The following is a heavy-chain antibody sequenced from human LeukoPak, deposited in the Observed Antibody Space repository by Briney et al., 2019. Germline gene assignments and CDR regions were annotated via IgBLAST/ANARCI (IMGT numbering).Heavy chain of an antibody. CDR1: GGTFSSYA. D-gene: IGHD6-19*01. CDR2: IIPIFGTA. Sequence: SVKVSCKASGGTFSSYAISWVRQAPGQGLEWMGGIIPIFGTANYAQKFQGRVTITADESTSTAYMELSSLRSEDTAVYYCARGYSSGWYGPYYFDYWGQGTLVTVSS. CDR3: ARGYSSGWYGPYYFDY. V-gene: IGHV1-69*13. J-gene: IGHJ4*02.